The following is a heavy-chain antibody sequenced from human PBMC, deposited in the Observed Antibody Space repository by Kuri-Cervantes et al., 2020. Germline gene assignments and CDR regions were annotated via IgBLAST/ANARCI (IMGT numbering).Heavy chain of an antibody. D-gene: IGHD6-19*01. Sequence: GGSLRLSCAASGFTFSDYYMSWIRQAPGKGLEWISYISGGGSTMYYADSVKGRFTISRDNAKNSLYLQMNSLRAEDTAVYYCARIGYSSGWTNFDYWGQGTLVTVSS. CDR2: ISGGGSTM. CDR3: ARIGYSSGWTNFDY. CDR1: GFTFSDYY. V-gene: IGHV3-11*04. J-gene: IGHJ4*02.